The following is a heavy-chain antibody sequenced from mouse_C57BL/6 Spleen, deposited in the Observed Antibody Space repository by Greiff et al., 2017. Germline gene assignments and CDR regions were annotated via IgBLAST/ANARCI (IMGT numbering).Heavy chain of an antibody. CDR1: GFTFSDYG. CDR2: ISSGSSTI. J-gene: IGHJ1*03. V-gene: IGHV5-17*01. Sequence: DVKLVESGGGLVKPGGSLKLSCAASGFTFSDYGMHWVRQAPEKGLEWVAYISSGSSTIYYADTVKGRFTISRDNAKNTLFLQMTSLRSEDTAMYYCARSGDYYGSSPNWYFDVWGTGTTVTVSS. D-gene: IGHD1-1*01. CDR3: ARSGDYYGSSPNWYFDV.